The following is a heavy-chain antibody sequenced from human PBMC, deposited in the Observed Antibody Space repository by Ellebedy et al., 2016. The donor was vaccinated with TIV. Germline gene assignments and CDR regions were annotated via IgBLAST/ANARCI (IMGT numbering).Heavy chain of an antibody. CDR2: IDWDDYK. CDR1: GFSLSPSGMC. Sequence: SGPTLVKPTQTLTLPCTFSGFSLSPSGMCVSWIRQPQGKALEWLALIDWDDYKYYSTSLKTRPTISKDTTKNQVVLTMTNMDPVGTATYYCARTFDYGGNSALDAFDIWGQGTMVTVSS. D-gene: IGHD4-23*01. CDR3: ARTFDYGGNSALDAFDI. J-gene: IGHJ3*02. V-gene: IGHV2-70*01.